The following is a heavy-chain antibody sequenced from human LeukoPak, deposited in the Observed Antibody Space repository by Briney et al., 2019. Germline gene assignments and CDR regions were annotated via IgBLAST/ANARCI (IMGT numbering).Heavy chain of an antibody. D-gene: IGHD2-2*01. Sequence: GGSLRLSCAASGFTFSSYEMNWVRQAPGRGLEWVSSISSSSNSIYYADSVKGRFTISRDNAKNSLYLQMNSLRAEDTAVYYCARRYCSSTSCTLDFWGQGALVTVSS. CDR2: ISSSSNSI. CDR1: GFTFSSYE. J-gene: IGHJ4*02. CDR3: ARRYCSSTSCTLDF. V-gene: IGHV3-21*01.